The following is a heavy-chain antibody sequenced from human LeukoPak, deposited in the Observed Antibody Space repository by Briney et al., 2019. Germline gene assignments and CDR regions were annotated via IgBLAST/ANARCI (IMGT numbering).Heavy chain of an antibody. Sequence: ASVKVSCKASGYTFTVYFMHWVRQAPGQGLEWMGWINPNSGGTNYAQKFQGRVTMTRDTSISTAYMELSRLRSDDTAVYYCARELNYDSSGYYFDYWGQGTLITVSS. J-gene: IGHJ4*02. CDR3: ARELNYDSSGYYFDY. CDR1: GYTFTVYF. V-gene: IGHV1-2*02. D-gene: IGHD3-22*01. CDR2: INPNSGGT.